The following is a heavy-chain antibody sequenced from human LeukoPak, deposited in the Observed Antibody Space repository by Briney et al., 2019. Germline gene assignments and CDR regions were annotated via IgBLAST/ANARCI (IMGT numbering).Heavy chain of an antibody. CDR1: GFTFSSYW. Sequence: GGSLRLSCAASGFTFSSYWMHWVRQAPGKGLVWVSRINSDGSSTSYADSVKGRFTISRDNSKNTLYLQMNSLRAEDTAVYYCARDDSLGDYFDYWGQGTLVTVSS. J-gene: IGHJ4*02. D-gene: IGHD3-10*01. V-gene: IGHV3-74*01. CDR2: INSDGSST. CDR3: ARDDSLGDYFDY.